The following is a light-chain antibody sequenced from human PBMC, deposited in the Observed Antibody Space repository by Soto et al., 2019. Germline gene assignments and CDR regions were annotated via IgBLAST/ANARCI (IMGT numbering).Light chain of an antibody. J-gene: IGLJ3*02. V-gene: IGLV2-14*01. CDR2: DVS. CDR3: SSYTSSSTPWV. Sequence: QSALTQPASVSGSPGQSITISCTGTSSDVGGYNYVSWYQQHPGKAPKLMIYDVSNRPSGVSNSVASSKSGNTACLTISGIQDEDEADYYCSSYTSSSTPWVFGGGTKLTVL. CDR1: SSDVGGYNY.